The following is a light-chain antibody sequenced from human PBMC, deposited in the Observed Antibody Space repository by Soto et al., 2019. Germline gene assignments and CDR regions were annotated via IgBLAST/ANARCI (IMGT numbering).Light chain of an antibody. J-gene: IGKJ4*01. CDR3: QQANSFTLT. CDR1: QGISSW. CDR2: AAS. Sequence: DIQMTQSPSSVSASVGDRVTITCRASQGISSWLAWYQKKPGKDPKLLINAASSLQSGVPSRFSGSGSGTDLNLTISRLQTEDFATYYCQQANSFTLTFGGGTKV. V-gene: IGKV1-12*01.